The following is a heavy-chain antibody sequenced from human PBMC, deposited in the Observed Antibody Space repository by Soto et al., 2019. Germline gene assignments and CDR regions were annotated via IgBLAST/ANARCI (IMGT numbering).Heavy chain of an antibody. J-gene: IGHJ6*02. Sequence: QVQLVQSGAEVKKPGSSVKVSCKASGGTFSSYAISWVRQAPGQGLEWMGGIIPIFGTANYAQKFQGRVTITADESTSTAYMELSSLRSEDTAVYYCARGFGVVIPDPHYYYYGMDVWGQGTTVTVSS. CDR2: IIPIFGTA. V-gene: IGHV1-69*12. CDR1: GGTFSSYA. CDR3: ARGFGVVIPDPHYYYYGMDV. D-gene: IGHD3-3*01.